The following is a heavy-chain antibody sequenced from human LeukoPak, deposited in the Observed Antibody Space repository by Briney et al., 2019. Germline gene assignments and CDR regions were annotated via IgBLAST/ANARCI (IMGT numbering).Heavy chain of an antibody. CDR1: GFTFSSYS. CDR3: ARVGDFWSGYYIAYYYYMDV. Sequence: GGSLRLSCAASGFTFSSYSMNRVRQAPGKGLEWVSSISSSSSCIYYADSVKGRFTISRDNAKNSLYLQMNSLRAEDTAVYYCARVGDFWSGYYIAYYYYMDVWGKGTTVTVSS. CDR2: ISSSSSCI. D-gene: IGHD3-3*01. J-gene: IGHJ6*03. V-gene: IGHV3-21*01.